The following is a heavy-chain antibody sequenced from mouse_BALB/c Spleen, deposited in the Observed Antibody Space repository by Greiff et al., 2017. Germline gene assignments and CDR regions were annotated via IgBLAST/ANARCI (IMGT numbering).Heavy chain of an antibody. Sequence: EVKLQESGPGLVKPSQSLSLTCSVTGFSITSCYLWYWIRQFPGNKLEWMVYLSYDGTNNYTPSLKNRISINRDTTKNQFFLKLNSVTTEETATYYCASRYYAMDYWGQGTSVTVSS. J-gene: IGHJ4*01. CDR3: ASRYYAMDY. CDR2: LSYDGTN. V-gene: IGHV3-6*02. CDR1: GFSITSCYL.